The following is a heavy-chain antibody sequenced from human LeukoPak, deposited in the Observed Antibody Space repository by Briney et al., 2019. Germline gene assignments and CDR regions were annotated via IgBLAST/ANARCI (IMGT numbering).Heavy chain of an antibody. CDR2: INWNGGST. V-gene: IGHV3-20*04. J-gene: IGHJ6*03. CDR1: GFTFDDYG. Sequence: GGSLRLSCAASGFTFDDYGMSWVRQAPGKGLEWVSGINWNGGSTGYADSVKGRFTISRDNAKNSLYLQMNSLRAEDTALYYCARNDYGDYDILYYYYMDVWGKGTTVTVSS. CDR3: ARNDYGDYDILYYYYMDV. D-gene: IGHD4-17*01.